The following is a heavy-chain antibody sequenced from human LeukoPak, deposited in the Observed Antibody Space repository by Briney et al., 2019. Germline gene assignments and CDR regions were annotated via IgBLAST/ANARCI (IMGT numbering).Heavy chain of an antibody. CDR2: IYYSGST. V-gene: IGHV4-39*01. Sequence: SETLSLTCTVSGGSISSSSYYWGWIRQPPGKGLEWIGSIYYSGSTYYNPSLKSRVTISVDTSKNQFSLKLSSVTAADTAVYYCARVVPKGIMITFGGVIGFFDYWGQGTLVTVSS. CDR3: ARVVPKGIMITFGGVIGFFDY. J-gene: IGHJ4*02. D-gene: IGHD3-16*02. CDR1: GGSISSSSYY.